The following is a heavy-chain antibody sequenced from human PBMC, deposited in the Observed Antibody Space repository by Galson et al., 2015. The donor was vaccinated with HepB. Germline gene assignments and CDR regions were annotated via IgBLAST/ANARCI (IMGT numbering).Heavy chain of an antibody. CDR3: ARDSVGGELYSFGGMDV. J-gene: IGHJ6*02. Sequence: SVKVSCKASGYTFTTYYIHWVRQAPGQGLEWMGVFNPSAASTSYAQKFQGRVTITRDTSTSTVYMELSSLRSEDTAIYYCARDSVGGELYSFGGMDVWGQGTTVTVSS. V-gene: IGHV1-46*01. CDR2: FNPSAAST. D-gene: IGHD2-15*01. CDR1: GYTFTTYY.